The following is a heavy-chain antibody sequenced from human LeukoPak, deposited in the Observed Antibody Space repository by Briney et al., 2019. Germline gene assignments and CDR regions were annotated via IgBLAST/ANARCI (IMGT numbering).Heavy chain of an antibody. CDR3: ARRTSGSYYIYFDY. D-gene: IGHD1-26*01. CDR2: INPNSGGT. CDR1: GYTFTGNY. J-gene: IGHJ4*02. V-gene: IGHV1-2*02. Sequence: ASVKFSCKASGYTFTGNYMHWVREAPGQGLEWMGWINPNSGGTNYAQKFQGRVTMTRDTSISTAYMELSRLRSDDTAVYYCARRTSGSYYIYFDYWGQGTLVTVSS.